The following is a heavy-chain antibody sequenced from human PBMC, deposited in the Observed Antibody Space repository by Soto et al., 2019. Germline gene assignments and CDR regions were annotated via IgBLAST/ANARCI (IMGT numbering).Heavy chain of an antibody. Sequence: ASVKVSCRASGYTFTGYYMHWVRQAPGQGLEGMGIINPSGGSTSYAQKFQGRVTMTRDTSTSTVYMELSSLRSEDTAVYYCARATYYYGSETLNYWRHGTLITVSS. V-gene: IGHV1-46*03. CDR1: GYTFTGYY. D-gene: IGHD3-10*01. CDR3: ARATYYYGSETLNY. CDR2: INPSGGST. J-gene: IGHJ4*01.